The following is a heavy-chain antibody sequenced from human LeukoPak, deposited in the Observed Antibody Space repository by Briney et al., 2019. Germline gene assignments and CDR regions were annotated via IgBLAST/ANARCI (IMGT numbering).Heavy chain of an antibody. CDR3: TTSNGHLDN. CDR1: GFTFSSYS. Sequence: PGGSLRLSCAASGFTFSSYSMNWVRQAPGKGLEWISYITASSNTIYYADSVKGRFTISRDNAKNSLYLQMNSLRAEDTAVYYCTTSNGHLDNWGQGTLVTVSS. CDR2: ITASSNTI. D-gene: IGHD2/OR15-2a*01. V-gene: IGHV3-48*01. J-gene: IGHJ4*02.